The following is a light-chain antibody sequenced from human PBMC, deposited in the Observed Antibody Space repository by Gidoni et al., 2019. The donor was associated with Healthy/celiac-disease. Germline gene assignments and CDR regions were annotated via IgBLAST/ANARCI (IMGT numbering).Light chain of an antibody. CDR3: QQRSNWYT. V-gene: IGKV3-11*01. Sequence: EIVLPQSPATLSLSPGERATISCSASQSVSSYLAWYQQKPGQAPRLLIYDASNRATGIPARFSGSGSGTDFTLTISSLEPEDFAVYYCQQRSNWYTFGQGTKLEIK. J-gene: IGKJ2*01. CDR2: DAS. CDR1: QSVSSY.